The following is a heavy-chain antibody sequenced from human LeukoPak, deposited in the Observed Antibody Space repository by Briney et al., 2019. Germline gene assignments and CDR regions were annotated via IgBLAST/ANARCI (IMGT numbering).Heavy chain of an antibody. V-gene: IGHV3-23*01. CDR2: ISGSGGTT. CDR3: AKGRLDYGDYYVDD. Sequence: GGSLRLFCAASGFTFSNYGMSWVRQAPGKGLEWVSVISGSGGTTYYADSVKGRFTISRDNSKNTLYLQMNSLRAEDTSLYYCAKGRLDYGDYYVDDWGQGTLVTVSS. D-gene: IGHD2-21*02. J-gene: IGHJ4*02. CDR1: GFTFSNYG.